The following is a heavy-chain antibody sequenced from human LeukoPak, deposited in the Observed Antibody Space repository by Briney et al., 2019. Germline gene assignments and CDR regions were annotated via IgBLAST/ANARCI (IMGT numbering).Heavy chain of an antibody. CDR1: GYTFTSYD. CDR2: MNPNSGNT. V-gene: IGHV1-8*01. CDR3: ARGTPDYFDY. Sequence: ASVKVWCKASGYTFTSYDINWVRQGTGQGRECMGWMNPNSGNTGYAQKFQGRVTMTRNTSISTAYIELSSLRSEDTAVYYCARGTPDYFDYWGQGTLVTVSS. J-gene: IGHJ4*02.